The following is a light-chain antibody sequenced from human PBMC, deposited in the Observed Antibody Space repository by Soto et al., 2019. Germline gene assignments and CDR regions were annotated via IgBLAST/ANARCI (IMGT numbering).Light chain of an antibody. J-gene: IGKJ1*01. CDR3: HQYDSWT. CDR2: GAS. CDR1: QSFNSIY. V-gene: IGKV3-20*01. Sequence: EIALTQSPGTLSLSPGERATLSCRASQSFNSIYLAWYQQKPGQAPRLLIYGASSRATGIPDRFSGSGSGTDFTLTTSRLEPEDFAVYYCHQYDSWTFGQGTKVDIK.